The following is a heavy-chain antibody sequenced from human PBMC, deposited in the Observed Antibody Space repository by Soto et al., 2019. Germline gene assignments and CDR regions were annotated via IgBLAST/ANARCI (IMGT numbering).Heavy chain of an antibody. D-gene: IGHD4-4*01. V-gene: IGHV3-30*18. CDR3: AKGGTVTTYFDY. CDR1: GFTFSSYG. Sequence: QVQLVESGGGVVQPGRSLRLSCAASGFTFSSYGMHWVRQAPGKGLEWVAIVSYDGSNKYYADSVKGRFTISRDNSKNTLFLQMNRLRAEDTALYYCAKGGTVTTYFDYWGQGTLVTVSS. J-gene: IGHJ4*02. CDR2: VSYDGSNK.